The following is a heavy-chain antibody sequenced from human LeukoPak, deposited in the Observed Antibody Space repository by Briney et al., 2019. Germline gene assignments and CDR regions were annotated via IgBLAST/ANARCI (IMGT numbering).Heavy chain of an antibody. CDR2: ISWSSSTI. D-gene: IGHD5-12*01. V-gene: IGHV3-48*01. CDR3: AKDLGIVATITLDY. Sequence: GGSLRLSCAASGFTFSSYSMNWVRQAPGKGLEWVSYISWSSSTIYYADSVKGRFTISRDNAKNSLDLQMNSLRTEDTALYYCAKDLGIVATITLDYWGQGTLVTVSS. J-gene: IGHJ4*02. CDR1: GFTFSSYS.